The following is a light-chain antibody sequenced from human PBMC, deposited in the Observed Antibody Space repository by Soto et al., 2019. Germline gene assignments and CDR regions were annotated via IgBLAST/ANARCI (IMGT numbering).Light chain of an antibody. Sequence: EIVLTQSPGTLSLSPGERATLSCRASQSVSSSYLAWYQQKPGQAPRLLIYDTSSRATGIPDRFSGSGSGTDFTLARSRLEPEGFAVYYCQQCGSSPSFGQGTKVEVK. V-gene: IGKV3-20*01. CDR1: QSVSSSY. CDR3: QQCGSSPS. J-gene: IGKJ1*01. CDR2: DTS.